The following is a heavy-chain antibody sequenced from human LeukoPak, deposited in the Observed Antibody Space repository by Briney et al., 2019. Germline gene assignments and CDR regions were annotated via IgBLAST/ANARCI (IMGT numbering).Heavy chain of an antibody. J-gene: IGHJ5*02. CDR3: ARDDDYQYNWSDP. CDR1: GLAFSSYS. Sequence: GGSLRLSCAASGLAFSSYSMNCVRQAPGKGLEWVSSISSSSSYIYSADSVKGGFTISRENPKNTLYLQMTRLRPEDPAVFYCARDDDYQYNWSDPWGQGNLVTVSS. CDR2: ISSSSSYI. V-gene: IGHV3-21*01. D-gene: IGHD4-11*01.